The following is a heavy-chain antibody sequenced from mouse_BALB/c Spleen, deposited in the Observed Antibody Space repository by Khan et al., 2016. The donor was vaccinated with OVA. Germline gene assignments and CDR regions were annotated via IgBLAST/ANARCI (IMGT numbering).Heavy chain of an antibody. V-gene: IGHV5-6-5*01. J-gene: IGHJ2*01. CDR1: GFTFSSYD. Sequence: ELVESGGGLVKPGGSLKLSCAASGFTFSSYDMSWVRQTPEKRLAWVASISTGGSTYYPDSVKGRFTISRDNVRNILSLQMSSLRSEDTAMYYCARGPYYGSSPCYCDSWGQGTTLTVSS. D-gene: IGHD1-1*01. CDR2: ISTGGST. CDR3: ARGPYYGSSPCYCDS.